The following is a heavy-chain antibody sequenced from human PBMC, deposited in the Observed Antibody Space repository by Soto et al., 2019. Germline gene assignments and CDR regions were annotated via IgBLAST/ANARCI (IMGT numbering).Heavy chain of an antibody. D-gene: IGHD5-12*01. Sequence: QVQLVESGGGVVQPGRSLRLSCAASGFTFSSYGMHWVRQAPGKGLEWVAVISYDGSNKYYADSVKGRFTISRDNSKKKLDLQMDRLRAEDTAVFYCAKDAEMATIIISYNWFDPWGQGTLVTVSS. V-gene: IGHV3-30*18. CDR2: ISYDGSNK. J-gene: IGHJ5*02. CDR1: GFTFSSYG. CDR3: AKDAEMATIIISYNWFDP.